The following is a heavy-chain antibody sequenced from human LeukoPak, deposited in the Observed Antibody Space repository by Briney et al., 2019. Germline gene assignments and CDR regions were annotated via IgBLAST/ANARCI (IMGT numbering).Heavy chain of an antibody. CDR1: GGTFSSYA. CDR2: IIPIFCTA. Sequence: SVKVSCKASGGTFSSYAISWVRQAPGQGLEWMGRIIPIFCTANYAQKFQGRVTITTDESTSTAYMELSSLRSEDTAVYYCASTYYDFWSGYPPGGYFDYWGQGTLVTVSS. D-gene: IGHD3-3*01. J-gene: IGHJ4*02. CDR3: ASTYYDFWSGYPPGGYFDY. V-gene: IGHV1-69*05.